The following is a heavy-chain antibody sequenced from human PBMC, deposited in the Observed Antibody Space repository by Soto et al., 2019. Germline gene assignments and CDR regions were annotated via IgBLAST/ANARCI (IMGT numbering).Heavy chain of an antibody. J-gene: IGHJ6*02. CDR3: AKTFVRFGDLLYTYYSGMDV. Sequence: PGGSLRLSCAASGFTFSDYYMSWIRQAPGKGLEWVAVISYDGSNKYYADSVKGRFTISRDNSKNTLYLQMNSLRAEDTAVYYCAKTFVRFGDLLYTYYSGMDVWGQGTTVTVS. D-gene: IGHD3-10*01. CDR2: ISYDGSNK. CDR1: GFTFSDYY. V-gene: IGHV3-30*18.